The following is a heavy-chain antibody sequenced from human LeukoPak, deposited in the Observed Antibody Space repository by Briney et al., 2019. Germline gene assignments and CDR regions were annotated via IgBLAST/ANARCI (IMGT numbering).Heavy chain of an antibody. CDR1: GGTFSSYA. CDR2: IIPILGIA. D-gene: IGHD2-15*01. CDR3: ARDRCSGGSCHDY. J-gene: IGHJ4*02. Sequence: SVKVSCKASGGTFSSYAISWVRQAPGQGLEWMGRIIPILGIANYAQKFQGRVTITADKSTSTAYMELSSLRSEDTAVYYCARDRCSGGSCHDYWGQGTLVTVSS. V-gene: IGHV1-69*04.